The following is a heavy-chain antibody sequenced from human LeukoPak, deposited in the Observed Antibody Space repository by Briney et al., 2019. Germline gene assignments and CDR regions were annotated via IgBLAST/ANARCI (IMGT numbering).Heavy chain of an antibody. CDR1: GFTVSSNY. J-gene: IGHJ6*03. Sequence: PGGSLTLSCAASGFTVSSNYMSWVRQAPGKGLEWVSVIYSGGSTYYADSVKGRFTISRDNSKNTLYLQMNSLRAEDTAVYYCARSTVVTGRYYYYYMDVWGKGTTVTVS. CDR2: IYSGGST. CDR3: ARSTVVTGRYYYYYMDV. D-gene: IGHD4-23*01. V-gene: IGHV3-53*01.